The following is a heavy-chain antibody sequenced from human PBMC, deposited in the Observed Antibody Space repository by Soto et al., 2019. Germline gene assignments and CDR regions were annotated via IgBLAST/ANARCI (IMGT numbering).Heavy chain of an antibody. Sequence: QVQLVESGGGVVQPGRSLSLSCAASGFTFSSYGIHWVRQAPGKGLEWVAVIWSDGSNKYYADSVKGRFTISRDNTKNTLYLQMDRLRAEDTAVYYCAREVLVRGIKYHAMDVWGQGTTVTVSS. CDR2: IWSDGSNK. CDR1: GFTFSSYG. J-gene: IGHJ6*02. D-gene: IGHD3-10*01. CDR3: AREVLVRGIKYHAMDV. V-gene: IGHV3-33*01.